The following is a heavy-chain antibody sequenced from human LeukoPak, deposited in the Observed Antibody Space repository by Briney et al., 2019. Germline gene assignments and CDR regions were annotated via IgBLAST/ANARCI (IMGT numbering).Heavy chain of an antibody. CDR2: IGAGGTFT. CDR1: GFTFSSYA. J-gene: IGHJ3*02. Sequence: GGSLRLSCTASGFTFSSYAMNWVRQAPGKGLEWVSGIGAGGTFTYYADSVKGRFTIFRDNSRNTLYLQVNSLRAEDTAVYYCAKAAETFYDGPDIWGQGTMVTVSS. V-gene: IGHV3-23*01. D-gene: IGHD2/OR15-2a*01. CDR3: AKAAETFYDGPDI.